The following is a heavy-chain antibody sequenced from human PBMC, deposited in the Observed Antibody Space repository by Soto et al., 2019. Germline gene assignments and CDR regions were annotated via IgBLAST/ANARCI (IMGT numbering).Heavy chain of an antibody. V-gene: IGHV4-61*01. J-gene: IGHJ2*01. D-gene: IGHD6-19*01. CDR3: ARVGIAVDRYWYFDL. CDR1: GGSVSSGSYY. CDR2: IYYSGST. Sequence: SETLSLTCTVSGGSVSSGSYYWSWIRQPPGKGLEWIGYIYYSGSTNYNPSLKSRVTISVDTSKNQFSLKLSSVTAADTAVYYCARVGIAVDRYWYFDLWGRCTLVTVSS.